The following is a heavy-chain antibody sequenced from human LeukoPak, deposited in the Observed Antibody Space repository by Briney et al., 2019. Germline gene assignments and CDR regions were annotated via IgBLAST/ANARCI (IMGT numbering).Heavy chain of an antibody. V-gene: IGHV3-23*01. J-gene: IGHJ4*02. CDR3: ATYRQVLLPFES. D-gene: IGHD2-8*02. Sequence: GGSLRLSCAASGFTSSNFVMNWVRQAPGKGLEWVSGISGSGGSTYYADSVKGRFTISRDKSKNTLYLQMNSLRAEDTAIYYCATYRQVLLPFESWGQGTLVTVSS. CDR1: GFTSSNFV. CDR2: ISGSGGST.